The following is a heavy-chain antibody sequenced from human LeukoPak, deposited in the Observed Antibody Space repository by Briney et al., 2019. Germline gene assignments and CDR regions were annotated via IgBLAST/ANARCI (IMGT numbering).Heavy chain of an antibody. CDR3: VRYTDDSSGYYYFDY. V-gene: IGHV3-74*01. CDR2: INSDGTTT. Sequence: GGSLRLSCAASGFTFSSYWMHWVRKAPGEGLVWVSRINSDGTTTNYGDSVEGRFTISRDNAKNTLYLQMSSLRHDDTAVYYCVRYTDDSSGYYYFDYWGQGTLVTVSS. D-gene: IGHD3-22*01. CDR1: GFTFSSYW. J-gene: IGHJ4*02.